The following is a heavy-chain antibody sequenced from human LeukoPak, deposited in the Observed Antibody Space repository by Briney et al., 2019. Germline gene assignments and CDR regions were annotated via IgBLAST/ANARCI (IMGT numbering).Heavy chain of an antibody. D-gene: IGHD2-2*01. CDR1: GGSISSHY. CDR3: ARAVAYCTSPSCSPWWSAP. V-gene: IGHV4-59*11. J-gene: IGHJ5*02. Sequence: PSETLSLTCTVSGGSISSHYWSWIRHPPGEGLEWMGYIYYSGSTNYNPSLKSRVTISVDTSKNQSSLKLSSVTSAATAVFYCARAVAYCTSPSCSPWWSAPWGQGTLATVS. CDR2: IYYSGST.